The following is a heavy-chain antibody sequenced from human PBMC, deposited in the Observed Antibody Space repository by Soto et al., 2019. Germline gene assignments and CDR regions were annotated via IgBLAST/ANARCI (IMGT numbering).Heavy chain of an antibody. CDR3: ARASTFLVTDY. Sequence: QVQPVQSGAEVKKPGASVKVSCKASGSTFTNYAMHWVRQAPGKRLEWMGWINAGNGNTNYLQTFQGRVTITRDTSAILAYMELSSLISEDTAVYYCARASTFLVTDYWGQGTLVTVSS. J-gene: IGHJ4*02. V-gene: IGHV1-3*01. D-gene: IGHD2-21*02. CDR1: GSTFTNYA. CDR2: INAGNGNT.